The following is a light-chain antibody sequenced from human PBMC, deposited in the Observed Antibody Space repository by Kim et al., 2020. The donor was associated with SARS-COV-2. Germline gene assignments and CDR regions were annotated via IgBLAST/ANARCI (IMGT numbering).Light chain of an antibody. V-gene: IGKV3-20*01. Sequence: EIVLTQSPGTLSLSPGERATLSCRASQSVTRNYLAWYLQKPGQAPRLLIYGASSRATGIPDRFSGSGSGTDFTLTISRLEPEDFAVYYCQQYGSLITFGQGTRLGIK. CDR1: QSVTRNY. J-gene: IGKJ5*01. CDR2: GAS. CDR3: QQYGSLIT.